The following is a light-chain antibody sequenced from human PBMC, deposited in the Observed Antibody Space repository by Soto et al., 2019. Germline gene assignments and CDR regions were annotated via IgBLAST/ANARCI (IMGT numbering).Light chain of an antibody. Sequence: QSVLAQPASVSGSPGQSITISCTGASGYVGTYSLDSWYQQHPGKAPKVVIYEGHKRPSGVPDRFSGSTSVNTASLTISGLQTDDEADYYCCLYVGATTYVFGTGTKLTVL. CDR2: EGH. CDR3: CLYVGATTYV. J-gene: IGLJ1*01. V-gene: IGLV2-23*01. CDR1: SGYVGTYSL.